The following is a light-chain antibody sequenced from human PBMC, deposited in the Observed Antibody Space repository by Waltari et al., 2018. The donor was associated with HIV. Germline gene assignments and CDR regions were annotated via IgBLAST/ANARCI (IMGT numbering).Light chain of an antibody. Sequence: QSALTQPASVSGSPGQSITISCTGTSSDVGGSNHVSWCQQHPGKAPKLMIYEVSNRPSGVSNRFSGSKSGNTASLTISGLQAEDEADYYCSSYTSSSTWVFGGGTKLTVL. CDR1: SSDVGGSNH. J-gene: IGLJ3*02. V-gene: IGLV2-14*01. CDR2: EVS. CDR3: SSYTSSSTWV.